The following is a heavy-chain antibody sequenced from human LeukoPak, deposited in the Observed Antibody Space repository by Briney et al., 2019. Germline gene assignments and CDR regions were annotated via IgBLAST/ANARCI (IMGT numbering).Heavy chain of an antibody. Sequence: PGGPLRLSRAASGFSFRTYGMHWVRQAPGKGLEWVAFIQFDGTDEHYADSVKGRFTISRDNSKKILYLQMNSLRPDDTSVYYCAEDQPLQPFHYWGRGTLVTVSS. CDR2: IQFDGTDE. D-gene: IGHD2-2*01. CDR3: AEDQPLQPFHY. CDR1: GFSFRTYG. J-gene: IGHJ4*02. V-gene: IGHV3-30*02.